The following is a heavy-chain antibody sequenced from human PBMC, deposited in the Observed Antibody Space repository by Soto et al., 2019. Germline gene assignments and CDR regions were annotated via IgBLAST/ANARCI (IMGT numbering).Heavy chain of an antibody. CDR1: GGSISSGGYY. CDR3: ARDGYLMVYYGMDV. J-gene: IGHJ6*02. V-gene: IGHV4-31*03. D-gene: IGHD3-22*01. Sequence: SETLSLTCTVSGGSISSGGYYWSWIRRHPGKGLEWIGYIYYSGSTYYNPSLKSRVTISVDTSKNQFSLKLSSVTAADTAVYYCARDGYLMVYYGMDVWGQGTTVTVSS. CDR2: IYYSGST.